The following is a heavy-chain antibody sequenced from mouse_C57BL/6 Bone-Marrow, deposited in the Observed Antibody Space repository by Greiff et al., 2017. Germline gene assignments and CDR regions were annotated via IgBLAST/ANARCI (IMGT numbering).Heavy chain of an antibody. CDR1: GYAFSSSW. CDR2: IYPGDGDT. V-gene: IGHV1-82*01. Sequence: VQLQQSGPELVKPGASVKISCKASGYAFSSSWMNWVKQRPGKGLEWIGRIYPGDGDTNYNGKFKGKATLTADKSSSTAYMQLSSLTSEDSAVYFWARVGYYFDYWGQGTTLTVSS. D-gene: IGHD2-2*01. J-gene: IGHJ2*01. CDR3: ARVGYYFDY.